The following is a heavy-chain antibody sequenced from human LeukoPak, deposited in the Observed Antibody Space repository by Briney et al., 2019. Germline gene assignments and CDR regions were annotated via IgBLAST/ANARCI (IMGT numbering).Heavy chain of an antibody. Sequence: ASVKVSCKASGYTFTGYYIHWVRQAPGQGLEWMGWINPNSGGTNYAQKFQGRGTMTRDTSMSTAYMELSRLRSDDTAVYYCSRDSGYCSGGSCWYFDFWGQGTLVTVSA. V-gene: IGHV1-2*02. J-gene: IGHJ4*02. CDR2: INPNSGGT. D-gene: IGHD2-15*01. CDR1: GYTFTGYY. CDR3: SRDSGYCSGGSCWYFDF.